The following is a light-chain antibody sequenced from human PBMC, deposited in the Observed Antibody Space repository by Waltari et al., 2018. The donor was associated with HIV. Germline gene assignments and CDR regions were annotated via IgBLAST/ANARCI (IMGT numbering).Light chain of an antibody. V-gene: IGKV1-5*03. CDR3: QQRSHWPT. CDR2: LAS. Sequence: DIQMTQSPSTLSASVGDRVTITCRASQSVSSWLAWYQQKPGKAPKLLVYLASSLQSGVPARFSGSGSGTDFTLTISSLEPEDFAVYFCQQRSHWPTFGQGTRLEIK. J-gene: IGKJ5*01. CDR1: QSVSSW.